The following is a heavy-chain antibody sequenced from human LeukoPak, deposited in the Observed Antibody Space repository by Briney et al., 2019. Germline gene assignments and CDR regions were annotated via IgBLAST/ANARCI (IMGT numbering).Heavy chain of an antibody. V-gene: IGHV1-18*01. D-gene: IGHD6-19*01. J-gene: IGHJ6*04. Sequence: ASVKVSWKASGYMFTSYGLSWVRQAPGQGLEWMGWISAYNGNTRYAQKFQGRVTMTTDTSTRTAYMEMRSLRSDDTAVYYCARDRRGRAVANPYYYNGMDVWGEGTTVTVSS. CDR2: ISAYNGNT. CDR1: GYMFTSYG. CDR3: ARDRRGRAVANPYYYNGMDV.